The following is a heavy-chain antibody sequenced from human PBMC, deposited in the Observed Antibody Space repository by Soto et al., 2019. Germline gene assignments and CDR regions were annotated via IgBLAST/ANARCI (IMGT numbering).Heavy chain of an antibody. CDR3: ARGRYGDY. V-gene: IGHV1-18*01. CDR1: GYAFTTYG. D-gene: IGHD1-1*01. CDR2: ISAHNGNT. Sequence: QVHLVQSGAEVKKPGASVKVSCKGSGYAFTTYGITWVRQAPGQGLEWMGWISAHNGNTNYAQKLQGRVIVTRDTSTRTAYMELRSLRSDDTAVYYCARGRYGDYWSQGALVTVSS. J-gene: IGHJ4*02.